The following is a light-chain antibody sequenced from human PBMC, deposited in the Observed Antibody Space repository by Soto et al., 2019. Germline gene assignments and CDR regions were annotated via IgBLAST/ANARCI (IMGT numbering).Light chain of an antibody. V-gene: IGKV1-39*01. CDR1: QSIDDY. CDR2: TAS. Sequence: DIQMTQSPSSLSTFVGDRVSITCRASQSIDDYLNWYQQRPGKAPRLLIYTASNLQSGVPSRFSGSGSGTSVTLTITSLQPEDFATYYCQQSYSTPRTFGQGTKVEIK. CDR3: QQSYSTPRT. J-gene: IGKJ1*01.